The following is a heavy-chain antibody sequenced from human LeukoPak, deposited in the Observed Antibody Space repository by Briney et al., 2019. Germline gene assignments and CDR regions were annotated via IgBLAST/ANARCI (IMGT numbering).Heavy chain of an antibody. CDR2: TKNRANSHIT. CDR3: ARDTDTALDV. CDR1: GFIFSDHY. V-gene: IGHV3-72*01. J-gene: IGHJ6*02. Sequence: TGGSLRLSCAASGFIFSDHYMDWVRQAPGKGLEWISRTKNRANSHITQYAASVNGRFIASRDDSKNSLFLQMNSLKAEDTAVYYCARDTDTALDVWGQGTTVTVSS.